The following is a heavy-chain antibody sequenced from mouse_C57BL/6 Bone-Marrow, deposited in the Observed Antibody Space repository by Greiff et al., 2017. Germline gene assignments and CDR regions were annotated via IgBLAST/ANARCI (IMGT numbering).Heavy chain of an antibody. CDR1: GYAFTNYL. Sequence: QVHVKQSGAELVRPGTSVKVSCKASGYAFTNYLIEWVKQRPGQGLEWIGVINPGSGGTNYNEKFKGKATLTADKSSSTAYMQLSSLTSEDSAVYFWAKWVYYYGSRYFDVWGTGTTVTVSS. CDR3: AKWVYYYGSRYFDV. D-gene: IGHD1-1*01. V-gene: IGHV1-54*01. J-gene: IGHJ1*03. CDR2: INPGSGGT.